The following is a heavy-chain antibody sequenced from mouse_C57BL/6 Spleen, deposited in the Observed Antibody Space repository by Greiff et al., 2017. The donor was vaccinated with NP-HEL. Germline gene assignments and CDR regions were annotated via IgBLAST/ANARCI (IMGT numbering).Heavy chain of an antibody. V-gene: IGHV1-76*01. CDR3: AREEDYYGSSGAWFAY. J-gene: IGHJ3*01. CDR2: IYPGSGNT. CDR1: GYTFTDYY. Sequence: QVHVKQSGAELVRPGASVKLSCKASGYTFTDYYINWVKQRPGQGLEWIARIYPGSGNTYYNEKFKGKATLTAEKSSSTAYMQLSSLTSEDSAVYFCAREEDYYGSSGAWFAYWGQGTLVTVSA. D-gene: IGHD1-1*01.